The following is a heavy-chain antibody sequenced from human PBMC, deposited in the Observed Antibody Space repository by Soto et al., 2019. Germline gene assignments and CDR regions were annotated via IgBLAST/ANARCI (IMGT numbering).Heavy chain of an antibody. D-gene: IGHD3-22*01. V-gene: IGHV1-8*02. CDR3: ARGGSGYVWFNEF. Sequence: QVHLVQSGAEVRKPGASVKVSCKAFGYTFTTNDINWVRQAPGQGLEWLGWMDPNSGVAGYAQKFQGRVIMTRDTSTSTAHMELSGLTSEDTAVYYCARGGSGYVWFNEFWGQGTLVTVSS. CDR1: GYTFTTND. CDR2: MDPNSGVA. J-gene: IGHJ4*02.